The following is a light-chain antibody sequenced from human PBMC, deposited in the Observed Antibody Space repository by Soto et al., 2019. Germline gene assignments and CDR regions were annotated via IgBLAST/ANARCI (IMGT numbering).Light chain of an antibody. V-gene: IGKV3-20*01. Sequence: EIALTQSPGTLSLSPGERAALSGLASQSVSSSYLAWYQQKPGQAPRLLIYGASSRATGIPDRFSGSGSGTDFTLTISRLESDDFAVYYCQHYGSSPQTFGQGTKVDI. CDR2: GAS. CDR1: QSVSSSY. CDR3: QHYGSSPQT. J-gene: IGKJ1*01.